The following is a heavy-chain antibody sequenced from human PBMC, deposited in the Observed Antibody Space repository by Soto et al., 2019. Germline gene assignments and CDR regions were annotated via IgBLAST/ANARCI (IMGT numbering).Heavy chain of an antibody. CDR1: GGSISSGGYS. V-gene: IGHV4-30-2*01. Sequence: LSLTCAVSGGSISSGGYSWSWIRQPPGKGLEWIGYIYHSGSTYYNPSLKSRVTISVDRSKNQFSLKLSSVTAADTAVYYCARGHYYDSSGSFDPWGQGTLVTVSS. CDR3: ARGHYYDSSGSFDP. CDR2: IYHSGST. D-gene: IGHD3-22*01. J-gene: IGHJ5*02.